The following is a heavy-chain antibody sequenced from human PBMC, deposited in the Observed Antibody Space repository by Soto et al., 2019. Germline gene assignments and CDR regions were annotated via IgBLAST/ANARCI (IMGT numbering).Heavy chain of an antibody. CDR1: GGSISIYY. CDR3: GRGSTSSSWSRRNWFDP. J-gene: IGHJ5*02. D-gene: IGHD6-13*01. Sequence: ASETLSLTCTVSGGSISIYYWSWIRQPPGKGLEWIGYIYYSGSTNYNPSLKSRVTISVDTSKNQFSLKLSSVTAADTAVYYCGRGSTSSSWSRRNWFDPWGQGTLVTVSS. CDR2: IYYSGST. V-gene: IGHV4-59*01.